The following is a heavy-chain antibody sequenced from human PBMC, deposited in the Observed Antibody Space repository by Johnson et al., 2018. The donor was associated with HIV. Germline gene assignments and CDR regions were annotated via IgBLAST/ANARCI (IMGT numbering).Heavy chain of an antibody. D-gene: IGHD6-6*01. J-gene: IGHJ3*02. V-gene: IGHV3-43D*03. CDR1: GFTFDDYA. CDR2: ISWDGGST. CDR3: AKAGPREYSSSLDAFDI. Sequence: VQLVESGGVVVQPGGSLRLSCAASGFTFDDYAMHWVRQAPGKGLEWVSLISWDGGSTYYADSVKGRFTISRDNSKNSLYLQMNSLRAEDTALYDCAKAGPREYSSSLDAFDIWGQGTMVTVCS.